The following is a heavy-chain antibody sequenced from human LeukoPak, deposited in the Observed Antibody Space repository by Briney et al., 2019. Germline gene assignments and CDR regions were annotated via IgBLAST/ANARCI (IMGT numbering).Heavy chain of an antibody. CDR3: ARDMTGGIWARATSFDH. V-gene: IGHV3-30*04. CDR2: IFYDGSIQ. Sequence: GGSLRLSCAASGFTFSNYAMHWVRQAPGKGLEWVAVIFYDGSIQYYADSVRGRFTISRDNSKNTLYLQMNSLRGDDTAVYYCARDMTGGIWARATSFDHWGQGTLVTVSS. CDR1: GFTFSNYA. D-gene: IGHD1-14*01. J-gene: IGHJ4*02.